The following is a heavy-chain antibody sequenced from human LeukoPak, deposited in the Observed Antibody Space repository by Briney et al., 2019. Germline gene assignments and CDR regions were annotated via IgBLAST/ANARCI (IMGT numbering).Heavy chain of an antibody. J-gene: IGHJ4*02. V-gene: IGHV4-4*07. CDR1: GGSISSYY. CDR3: ARENSGGYREFDY. Sequence: SETLSLTCTVSGGSISSYYWSWIRQPAGKGLEWIGRIYTSGSTNYNASLKSRVSMSVDTSKNQFSLKLSSVTAADTAVFYCARENSGGYREFDYWGQGTLVTVSS. CDR2: IYTSGST. D-gene: IGHD1-26*01.